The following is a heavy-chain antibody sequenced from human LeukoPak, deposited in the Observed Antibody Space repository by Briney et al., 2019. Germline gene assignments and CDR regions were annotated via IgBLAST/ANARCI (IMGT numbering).Heavy chain of an antibody. D-gene: IGHD5-18*01. V-gene: IGHV4-39*01. CDR3: ARLVARGGMVTHPLDY. J-gene: IGHJ4*02. Sequence: SETLSLTCTVSGGSISSSSYYWGWIRQPPGKGLEWIGSIYYSGSTYYNPSLKSRVTISVDTPKNQFSLKLSSVTAADTAVYYCARLVARGGMVTHPLDYWGQGTLVTVSS. CDR1: GGSISSSSYY. CDR2: IYYSGST.